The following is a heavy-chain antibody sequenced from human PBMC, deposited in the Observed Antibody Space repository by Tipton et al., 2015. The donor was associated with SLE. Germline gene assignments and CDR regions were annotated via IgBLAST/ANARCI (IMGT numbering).Heavy chain of an antibody. CDR2: ISGSGGST. CDR1: GFTFSSYA. J-gene: IGHJ4*02. D-gene: IGHD6-13*01. CDR3: AKSSEQQLVRSPFDY. V-gene: IGHV3-23*01. Sequence: SLRLSCAASGFTFSSYAMSWVRLAPGKGLEWVSDISGSGGSTYYADSVKGRFTISRDNSKNTLYLQMNSLRAEDTAVYCCAKSSEQQLVRSPFDYWGQGTLVTVSS.